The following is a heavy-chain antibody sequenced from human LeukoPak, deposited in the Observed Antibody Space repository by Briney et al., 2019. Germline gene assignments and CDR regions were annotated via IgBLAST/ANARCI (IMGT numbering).Heavy chain of an antibody. Sequence: GGSLRLSCAASGFTFSDHYMSWIRQAPGKGLEWVSYISSSGSTIYYADSVKGRFTISRDNAKNLLYLQMNSLRAEDTAVYYCARDCSGGSCYPIYGMDVWGQGTTVTVSS. D-gene: IGHD2-15*01. CDR1: GFTFSDHY. CDR2: ISSSGSTI. J-gene: IGHJ6*02. V-gene: IGHV3-11*01. CDR3: ARDCSGGSCYPIYGMDV.